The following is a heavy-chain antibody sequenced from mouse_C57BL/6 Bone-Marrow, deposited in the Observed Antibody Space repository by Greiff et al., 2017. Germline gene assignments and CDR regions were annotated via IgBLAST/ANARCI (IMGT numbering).Heavy chain of an antibody. D-gene: IGHD1-1*01. CDR3: ARHGSSLAWFAY. V-gene: IGHV5-6*01. J-gene: IGHJ3*01. CDR2: ISSGGSYT. Sequence: EVKLVESGGDLVKPGGSLKLSCAASGFTFSSYGMSWVRQTPDKRLECVATISSGGSYTYYPASVKGRFTISRDNAKNTLYLQMSSLKSEDTAMYYCARHGSSLAWFAYWGQGTLVTVSA. CDR1: GFTFSSYG.